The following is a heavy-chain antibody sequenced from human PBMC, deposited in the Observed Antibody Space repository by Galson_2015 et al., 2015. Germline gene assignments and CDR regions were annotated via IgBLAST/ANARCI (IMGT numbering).Heavy chain of an antibody. CDR2: INAGNGNT. CDR3: ARCGGGSYYPLDY. J-gene: IGHJ4*02. CDR1: GYTFTSYA. V-gene: IGHV1-3*01. Sequence: SVKVSCKASGYTFTSYAMHWVRQAPGQRLEWMGWINAGNGNTKYSQKFQGRVTITRDTSASTAYMELSSLRSEDTAVYYCARCGGGSYYPLDYWGQGTLVTVSS. D-gene: IGHD1-26*01.